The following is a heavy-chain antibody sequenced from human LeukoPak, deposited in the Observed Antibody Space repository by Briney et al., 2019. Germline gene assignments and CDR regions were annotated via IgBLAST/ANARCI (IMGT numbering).Heavy chain of an antibody. CDR2: IYTSGST. CDR3: ARGHEGARPGTYYFDY. Sequence: SETLSLTCAVYGGSFSGYYWSWIRQPAGKGLEWIGRIYTSGSTNYNPSLKSRVTMSVDTSKKQFSLKLSSVTAADTAVYFCARGHEGARPGTYYFDYWGQGALVTVSS. J-gene: IGHJ4*02. D-gene: IGHD6-6*01. CDR1: GGSFSGYY. V-gene: IGHV4-59*10.